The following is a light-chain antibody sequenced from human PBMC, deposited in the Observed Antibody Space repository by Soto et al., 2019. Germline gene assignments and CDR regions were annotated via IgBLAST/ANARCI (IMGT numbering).Light chain of an antibody. V-gene: IGLV2-14*01. Sequence: QSALTQPASVSGSPGQSITISCTGTSSDVGGYNYVSWYQRHPGKAPKLMIYDVSNRPSGVSNRFSGSKSGNTASLTISGLQAEDEADYYCSSYTSSSTLGYVVFGGGTQLTVL. CDR2: DVS. J-gene: IGLJ2*01. CDR1: SSDVGGYNY. CDR3: SSYTSSSTLGYVV.